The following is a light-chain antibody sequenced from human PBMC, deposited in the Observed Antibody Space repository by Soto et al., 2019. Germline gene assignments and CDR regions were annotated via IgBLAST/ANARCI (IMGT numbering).Light chain of an antibody. V-gene: IGLV1-40*01. CDR1: SSNIGAGYD. CDR2: ADN. CDR3: QSYDNSLSAL. J-gene: IGLJ7*01. Sequence: QSVLTQPPSVSGAPGQRVTISCTGSSSNIGAGYDVHWYQQLPGTAPKLLIFADNNRPSGVPDRFSGSKSGTSASLAITGLQAEDEAHYYCQSYDNSLSALFGGGTQLTVL.